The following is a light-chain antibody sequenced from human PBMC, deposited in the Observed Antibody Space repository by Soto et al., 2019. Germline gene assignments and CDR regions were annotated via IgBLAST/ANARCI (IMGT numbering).Light chain of an antibody. Sequence: QSVLTQPPSVSGAPGQRVTISCTGTRSNIGAGFDVHWYQQLPGTAPKLLIYDNNNRPSGVPDRFSGSKSGTSASLAITGLQAEDEADYYCSSYTSSSTYVFGTGTKLTVL. V-gene: IGLV1-40*01. CDR3: SSYTSSSTYV. CDR2: DNN. CDR1: RSNIGAGFD. J-gene: IGLJ1*01.